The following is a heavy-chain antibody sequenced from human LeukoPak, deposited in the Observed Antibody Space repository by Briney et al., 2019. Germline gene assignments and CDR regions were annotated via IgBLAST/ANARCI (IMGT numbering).Heavy chain of an antibody. D-gene: IGHD6-13*01. Sequence: GRSLRLSCAASGFTFSNYGMHWVRQAPGKGLEWVAVIWYDGSNKYYADSVKGRFTISRDNSKNTLYLQMNSLRAEDTAVYYCAQGGYSSSWYWFDYWGQGTLVTDSS. V-gene: IGHV3-33*06. CDR1: GFTFSNYG. CDR2: IWYDGSNK. CDR3: AQGGYSSSWYWFDY. J-gene: IGHJ4*02.